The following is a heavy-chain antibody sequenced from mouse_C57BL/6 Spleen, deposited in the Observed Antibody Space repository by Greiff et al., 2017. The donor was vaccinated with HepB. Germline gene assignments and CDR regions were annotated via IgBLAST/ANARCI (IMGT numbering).Heavy chain of an antibody. CDR1: GYTFTDYY. Sequence: VQLQQSGAELVKPGASVKISCKASGYTFTDYYINWVKQRPGQGLEWIGKIGPGSGSTYYNEKFKGKATLTADKSSSTAYMQLSSLTSEDSAVYFCARGVHYYGSSYEYFDVWGTGTTVTVSS. CDR2: IGPGSGST. D-gene: IGHD1-1*01. V-gene: IGHV1-77*01. CDR3: ARGVHYYGSSYEYFDV. J-gene: IGHJ1*03.